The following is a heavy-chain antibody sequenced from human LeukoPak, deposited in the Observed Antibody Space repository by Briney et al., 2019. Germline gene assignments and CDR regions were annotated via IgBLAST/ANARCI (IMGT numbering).Heavy chain of an antibody. Sequence: PGGSLRLSCAASGFTFSNYWMSWVCQAPGKGLEWVANIKEGGSEKYYVDSVKGRFTISRDNAKNSQYLQMNSLRAEDTAVYYCARGWDTAMGKGFNYWGQGTLVTVSS. J-gene: IGHJ4*02. CDR1: GFTFSNYW. V-gene: IGHV3-7*01. CDR3: ARGWDTAMGKGFNY. D-gene: IGHD5-18*01. CDR2: IKEGGSEK.